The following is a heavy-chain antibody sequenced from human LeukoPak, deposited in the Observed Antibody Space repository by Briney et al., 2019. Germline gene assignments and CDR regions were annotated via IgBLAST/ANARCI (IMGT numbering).Heavy chain of an antibody. CDR3: ARGLTPDY. V-gene: IGHV3-48*01. CDR2: ISGTYNTI. CDR1: GFTFSDYS. Sequence: GGSLRLSCAASGFTFSDYSMNWVRQAPGKGLEWVSYISGTYNTIYYADSLKGRFTISRDNAKNSLYLQVNSLRAEDTAVYYCARGLTPDYWGQGTLVTVSS. J-gene: IGHJ4*02. D-gene: IGHD3-9*01.